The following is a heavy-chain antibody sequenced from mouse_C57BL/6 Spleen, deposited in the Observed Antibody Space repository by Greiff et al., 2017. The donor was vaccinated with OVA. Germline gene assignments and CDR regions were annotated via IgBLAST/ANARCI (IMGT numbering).Heavy chain of an antibody. Sequence: EVKVEESGGGLVQPGGSMKLSCVASGFTFSNYWMNWVRQSPEKGLEWVAQIRLKSDNYANNYAASVKGRFTIYSEDSKRSGYLQMDDLRAEDTGMYYCTEDGYYGAMDYWGQGTSVTVSS. CDR1: GFTFSNYW. CDR3: TEDGYYGAMDY. J-gene: IGHJ4*01. CDR2: IRLKSDNYAN. D-gene: IGHD2-3*01. V-gene: IGHV6-3*01.